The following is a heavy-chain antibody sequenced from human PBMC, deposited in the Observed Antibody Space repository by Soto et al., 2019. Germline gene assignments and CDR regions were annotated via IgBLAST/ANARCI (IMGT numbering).Heavy chain of an antibody. CDR2: ISAYNGNT. Sequence: ASVKVSFKASGYTFTSYGISWLRQAPGQGLEWMGWISAYNGNTNYAQKLQGRVTMTTDTSTSTAYMELRSLRSDDTAVYYCARDGPYNWNYGWFDPWGQGTLVTVSS. J-gene: IGHJ5*02. D-gene: IGHD1-7*01. CDR1: GYTFTSYG. CDR3: ARDGPYNWNYGWFDP. V-gene: IGHV1-18*01.